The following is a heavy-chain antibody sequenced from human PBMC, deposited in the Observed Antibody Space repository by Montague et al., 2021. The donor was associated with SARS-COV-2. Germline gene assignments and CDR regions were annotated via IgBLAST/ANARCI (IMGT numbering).Heavy chain of an antibody. D-gene: IGHD1-26*01. V-gene: IGHV2-5*02. CDR3: AHRRGLLLSDAFDI. CDR2: IYWDDDK. CDR1: GFSLSTSGVG. J-gene: IGHJ3*02. Sequence: PALVKPTQTLTLTCTFSGFSLSTSGVGVGWIRQPPGKALEWLALIYWDDDKRYSPSLKSRLTITKDTSKNQVVLTMTNMDPVETATYYCAHRRGLLLSDAFDIWGQGTMVTVSS.